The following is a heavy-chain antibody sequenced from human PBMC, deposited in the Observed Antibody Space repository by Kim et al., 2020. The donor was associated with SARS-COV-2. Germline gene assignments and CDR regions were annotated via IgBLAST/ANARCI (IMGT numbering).Heavy chain of an antibody. CDR2: IKHSGNT. Sequence: SETLSLTCAVYGGSFSGYYWIWIRQPPGKGLEWIGEIKHSGNTNYNPSLKSRVTISVDTSKNQFSLKLSSVTAADTAVYYCARARPEPGLRGGYWRPQAAQFDYWGQGTLVTVSS. CDR1: GGSFSGYY. J-gene: IGHJ4*02. CDR3: ARARPEPGLRGGYWRPQAAQFDY. D-gene: IGHD2-21*02. V-gene: IGHV4-34*01.